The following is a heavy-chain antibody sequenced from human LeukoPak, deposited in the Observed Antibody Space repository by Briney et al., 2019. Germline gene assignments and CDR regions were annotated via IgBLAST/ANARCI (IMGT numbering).Heavy chain of an antibody. Sequence: PSETLSLTCAVSGYSISSGYYWGWIRQPPGQGLEWIGSIYHSGSTYYNPSLKSRVTISVDTSKNQFSLKLSSVTAADTAVYYCARLKVVVISIDYWGQGTLVTVSS. CDR2: IYHSGST. V-gene: IGHV4-38-2*01. J-gene: IGHJ4*02. CDR3: ARLKVVVISIDY. D-gene: IGHD3-22*01. CDR1: GYSISSGYY.